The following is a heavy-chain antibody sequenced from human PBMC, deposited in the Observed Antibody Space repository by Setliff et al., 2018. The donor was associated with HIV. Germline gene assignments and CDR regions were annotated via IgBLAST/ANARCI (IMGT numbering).Heavy chain of an antibody. CDR3: TRLAYPHDYRGGGGMDV. V-gene: IGHV3-21*01. D-gene: IGHD4-4*01. Sequence: GGSLRLSCAASGFTFSSYNMNWVRQAPGKGLEWVSSISSSGNYVYYADSVKGRLTLSRDNAGNSLFLQMNSLRAEDTAVYYCTRLAYPHDYRGGGGMDVWGQGTTVTVSS. CDR2: ISSSGNYV. J-gene: IGHJ6*02. CDR1: GFTFSSYN.